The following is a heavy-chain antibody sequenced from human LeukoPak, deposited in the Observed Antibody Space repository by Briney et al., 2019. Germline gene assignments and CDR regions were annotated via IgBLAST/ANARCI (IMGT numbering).Heavy chain of an antibody. CDR1: GYTFSGHY. CDR3: ARTESGSYKYY. J-gene: IGHJ4*02. Sequence: GASVKVSCTASGYTFSGHYVHWVRQAPGQGLEWMGWINPNSGATNYAQNLQGRITMTTATSISTLYMELTRLRADDTAVYYCARTESGSYKYYWGQGTLVTVSS. CDR2: INPNSGAT. V-gene: IGHV1-2*02. D-gene: IGHD1-26*01.